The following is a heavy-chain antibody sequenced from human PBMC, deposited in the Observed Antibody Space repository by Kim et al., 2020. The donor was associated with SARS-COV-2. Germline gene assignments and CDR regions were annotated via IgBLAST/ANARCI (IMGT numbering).Heavy chain of an antibody. CDR3: ATGRGGS. J-gene: IGHJ5*02. V-gene: IGHV3-15*01. Sequence: GGSLRLSCAASGLTFSNAWMSWVRQIPGKGLEWVGLIKRKTDGGTTDYAALVKGRFTISRDDSKNTVYLQMNSLETEDTAVYYCATGRGGSWGQGTLVTVSS. CDR1: GLTFSNAW. D-gene: IGHD6-25*01. CDR2: IKRKTDGGTT.